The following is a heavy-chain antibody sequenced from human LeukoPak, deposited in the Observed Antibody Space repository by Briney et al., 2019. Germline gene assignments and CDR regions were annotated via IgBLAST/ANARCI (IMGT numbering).Heavy chain of an antibody. Sequence: GGSLRLSCAASGFTVSSNYMSWVRQAPGKGLEWVSVIYSGGSTYYADSVKGRFTISRDNSKNTLYLQMNSLRAEDTAVYYCARHSNDFWSGYYTFDYWGQGTLVTASS. CDR2: IYSGGST. J-gene: IGHJ4*02. CDR1: GFTVSSNY. V-gene: IGHV3-53*01. CDR3: ARHSNDFWSGYYTFDY. D-gene: IGHD3-3*01.